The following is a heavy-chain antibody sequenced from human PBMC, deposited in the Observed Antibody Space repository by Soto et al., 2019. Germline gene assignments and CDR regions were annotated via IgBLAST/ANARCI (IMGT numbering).Heavy chain of an antibody. CDR3: ARDLTYCSGGSCYFDYYSYYGMDV. Sequence: QVQLVQSGAEVKKPGASVKVSCKASGYTFTSYDINWVRQATGQGLEWMGWMNPNSGNTGYAQKCQGRVNMARTTSISTAYMELISLRSEDTAVYSCARDLTYCSGGSCYFDYYSYYGMDVWGQGTTVTVSS. V-gene: IGHV1-8*01. CDR1: GYTFTSYD. J-gene: IGHJ6*02. D-gene: IGHD2-15*01. CDR2: MNPNSGNT.